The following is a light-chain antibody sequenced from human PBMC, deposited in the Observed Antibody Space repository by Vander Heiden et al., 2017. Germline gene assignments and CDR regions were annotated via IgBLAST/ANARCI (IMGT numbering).Light chain of an antibody. Sequence: IQITQAPSSLSASVGSSLTITCQASQDITNYLSWFQQRPGKAPNLLIYDASDLQTGVPSRFSGSGSGTHFTFTISSLQPEDIATYYCQQYSDLPLTFGGGTKVEIK. V-gene: IGKV1-33*01. CDR1: QDITNY. CDR3: QQYSDLPLT. J-gene: IGKJ4*01. CDR2: DAS.